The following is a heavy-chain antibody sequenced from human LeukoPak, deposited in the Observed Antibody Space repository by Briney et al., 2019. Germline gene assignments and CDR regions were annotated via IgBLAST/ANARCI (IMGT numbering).Heavy chain of an antibody. Sequence: KPSETLSLTCTVSGGSISSYYWSWIRQPPGKGLEWIGYIYYSGSTKYNPSLKSRVTISVDTSKSQFSLKLTSVTAAVTAVYYCARLGIGVVPSAMLGDYYFDYWGQGTLVTVSS. J-gene: IGHJ4*02. CDR3: ARLGIGVVPSAMLGDYYFDY. CDR2: IYYSGST. CDR1: GGSISSYY. D-gene: IGHD2-2*01. V-gene: IGHV4-59*08.